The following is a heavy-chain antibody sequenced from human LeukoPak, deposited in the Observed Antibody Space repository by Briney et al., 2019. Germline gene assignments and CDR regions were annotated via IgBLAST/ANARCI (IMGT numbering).Heavy chain of an antibody. V-gene: IGHV4-39*07. CDR1: GGSISRSNYF. J-gene: IGHJ2*01. CDR3: ASRPYYYDSSGYYYWYFDL. D-gene: IGHD3-22*01. Sequence: SETLSLTCTVSGGSISRSNYFWGWIRQPPGKGLEWIGSIYYSGSIYYNPSLRSRVTISVDTSKNQFSLKLSSVTAADTAVYYCASRPYYYDSSGYYYWYFDLWGRGTLVTVSA. CDR2: IYYSGSI.